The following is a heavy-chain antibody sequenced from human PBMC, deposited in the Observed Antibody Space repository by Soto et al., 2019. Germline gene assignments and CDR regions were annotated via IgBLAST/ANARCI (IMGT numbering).Heavy chain of an antibody. CDR1: GFTFSSYS. CDR3: ASCEIEAVYDFWSGYTSYGMDV. V-gene: IGHV3-21*01. J-gene: IGHJ6*02. D-gene: IGHD3-3*01. CDR2: ISSSSSYI. Sequence: GGSLRLSCAASGFTFSSYSMNWVRQAPGKGLEWVSSISSSSSYIYYADSVKGRFDITRDNAKNSLYLQMNSLRAEDTAVYDCASCEIEAVYDFWSGYTSYGMDVWGQGTMVTVSS.